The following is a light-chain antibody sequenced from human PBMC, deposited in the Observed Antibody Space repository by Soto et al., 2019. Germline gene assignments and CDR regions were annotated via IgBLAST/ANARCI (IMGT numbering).Light chain of an antibody. CDR1: SSDVGGYNY. J-gene: IGLJ1*01. Sequence: QSALTQPASVSGSPGQSITISCTGTSSDVGGYNYVSWYQHHPGKAPKLMIYDVSNRPSGVSNRFSGSKSGNTASLTISGLQPEDEADYYCSSYITSNTHQIVYGTGTKVTVL. V-gene: IGLV2-14*03. CDR3: SSYITSNTHQIV. CDR2: DVS.